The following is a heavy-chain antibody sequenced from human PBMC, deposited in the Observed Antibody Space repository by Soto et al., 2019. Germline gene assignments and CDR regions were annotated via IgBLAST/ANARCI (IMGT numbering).Heavy chain of an antibody. J-gene: IGHJ4*02. CDR3: ARVGSNWNPRLGFDY. D-gene: IGHD1-20*01. CDR2: NNHSGST. V-gene: IGHV4-34*01. Sequence: NPSETLSLTCAVYGGSFSGYYWSWIRQPPGKGLEWIGENNHSGSTNYNPSLKSRVTISVDTSKNQCSLKLSSVTDADTAVYYWARVGSNWNPRLGFDYWGQGPLVAVAS. CDR1: GGSFSGYY.